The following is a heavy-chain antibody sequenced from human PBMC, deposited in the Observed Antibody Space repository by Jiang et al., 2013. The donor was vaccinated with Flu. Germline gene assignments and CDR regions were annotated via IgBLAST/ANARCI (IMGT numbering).Heavy chain of an antibody. CDR2: ISSNTGSIK. CDR3: ARGPFIRGGNHFDP. CDR1: GVIFGDYY. V-gene: IGHV3-11*01. D-gene: IGHD1-14*01. J-gene: IGHJ5*01. Sequence: VQLVESGGDLVRPGGSLRLSCAASGVIFGDYYMSWIRQAPGKGLEWISYISSNTGSIKDYAGSVSGRFTISRDNAKNSLYLQMDSLRVDDTAIYYCARGPFIRGGNHFDPWGQGTLVTVSS.